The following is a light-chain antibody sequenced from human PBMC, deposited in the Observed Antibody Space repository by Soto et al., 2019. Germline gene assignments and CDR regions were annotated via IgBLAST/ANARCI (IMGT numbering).Light chain of an antibody. CDR1: QDISNY. V-gene: IGKV1-33*01. CDR2: DAS. Sequence: DIQMTQSPSSLSASVGDRVTITCLASQDISNYLSWYQQRPGKAPKLLIYDASNLERGVPSRFSGTRSGTHFTFAITSLQPEDVATYYCQQSDSLPITFGQGTRLEI. J-gene: IGKJ5*01. CDR3: QQSDSLPIT.